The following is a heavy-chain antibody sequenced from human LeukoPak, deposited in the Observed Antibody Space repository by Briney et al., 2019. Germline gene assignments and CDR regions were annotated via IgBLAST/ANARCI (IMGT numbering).Heavy chain of an antibody. CDR3: ANVGYCSGGSCYSPWYFDL. Sequence: GGSLRLSCAPSGFTFSSYAMSWVRQAPGKGLEWVSAISGSGGSTYYADSVKGRFTISRDNSKNTLYLQMNSLRAEDTAVYYCANVGYCSGGSCYSPWYFDLWGRGTLVTVSS. CDR2: ISGSGGST. CDR1: GFTFSSYA. J-gene: IGHJ2*01. D-gene: IGHD2-15*01. V-gene: IGHV3-23*01.